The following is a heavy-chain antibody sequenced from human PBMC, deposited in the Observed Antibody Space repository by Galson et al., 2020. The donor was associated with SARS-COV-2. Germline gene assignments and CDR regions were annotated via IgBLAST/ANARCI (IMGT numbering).Heavy chain of an antibody. Sequence: TGGSLRLSCAASGFTFSSYAMSWVRQAPGKGLEWVSAISGSGGSTYYADSVKGRFTISRDNSKNTLYLQMNSLRAEDTAVYYCAKMMEDIVVVPAAMTFDYWGQGTLVTVSS. CDR1: GFTFSSYA. D-gene: IGHD2-2*01. V-gene: IGHV3-23*01. CDR2: ISGSGGST. CDR3: AKMMEDIVVVPAAMTFDY. J-gene: IGHJ4*02.